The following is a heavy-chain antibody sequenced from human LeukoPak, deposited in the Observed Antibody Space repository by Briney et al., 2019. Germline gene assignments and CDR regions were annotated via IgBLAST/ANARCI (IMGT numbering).Heavy chain of an antibody. J-gene: IGHJ5*02. CDR3: ARDRTYHDSSGSENWFDP. CDR1: GYTFTSYG. Sequence: ASVKVSCKASGYTFTSYGISWVRQAPGQGLEWMGWISAYNGNTNYAQKLQGRVTMTTDTSTSTAYMELRSLRSDDTAVYYCARDRTYHDSSGSENWFDPWGQGTLVTVSS. CDR2: ISAYNGNT. D-gene: IGHD3-22*01. V-gene: IGHV1-18*01.